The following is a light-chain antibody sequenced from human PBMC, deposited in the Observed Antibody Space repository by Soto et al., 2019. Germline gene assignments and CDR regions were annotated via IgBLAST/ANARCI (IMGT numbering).Light chain of an antibody. V-gene: IGKV3-20*01. Sequence: EIVLTQSPGTLSLSPGERATLSCRASQSISATYLAWYQQKPAQAPRLLLYGASSRATGIPDRFSGSGSGTDFTLIINRLEPEDFAVYYCQQYGSSQYTFGQGTKLEI. CDR2: GAS. CDR1: QSISATY. CDR3: QQYGSSQYT. J-gene: IGKJ2*01.